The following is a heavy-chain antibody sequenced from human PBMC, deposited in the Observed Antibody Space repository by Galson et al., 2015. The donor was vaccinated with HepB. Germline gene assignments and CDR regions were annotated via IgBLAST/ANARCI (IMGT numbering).Heavy chain of an antibody. CDR3: ARGRYCSSTSCYGDFDY. J-gene: IGHJ4*02. D-gene: IGHD2-2*01. V-gene: IGHV7-4-1*02. Sequence: SVKVSCKASGYTFTSYAMNWVRQAPGQGLEWMGWINTNTGNPTYAQGFTGRFVFSLDTSVSTAYLQISSLKAEDTAVYYCARGRYCSSTSCYGDFDYWGQGTLVTVSS. CDR2: INTNTGNP. CDR1: GYTFTSYA.